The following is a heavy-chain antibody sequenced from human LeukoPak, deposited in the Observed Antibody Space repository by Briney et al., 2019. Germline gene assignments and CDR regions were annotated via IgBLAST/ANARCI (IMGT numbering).Heavy chain of an antibody. Sequence: SVKVSCKASGGTFSSYPVSWVRQAPGQGLEWMGGIIPIFDTPTYAQKFQGRVTIAAVESTSTAYMELSSLRSEDTAVYYCAREAGSYGMDVWGQGTTVTVSS. D-gene: IGHD6-19*01. CDR2: IIPIFDTP. V-gene: IGHV1-69*13. J-gene: IGHJ6*02. CDR1: GGTFSSYP. CDR3: AREAGSYGMDV.